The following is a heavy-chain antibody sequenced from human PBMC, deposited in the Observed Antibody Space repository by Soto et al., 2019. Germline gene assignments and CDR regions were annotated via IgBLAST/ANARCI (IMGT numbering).Heavy chain of an antibody. Sequence: PSETLSLTCAVYGGSFSGYYWSWIRQPPGKGLEWIGEINHSGSTNYNPSLKSRVTISVDTSKNQFSLKLSSVTAADTAVYYCVRARRSYCSGGSCYSLYYFDYWGQGTLVTVSS. J-gene: IGHJ4*02. CDR2: INHSGST. D-gene: IGHD2-15*01. CDR3: VRARRSYCSGGSCYSLYYFDY. CDR1: GGSFSGYY. V-gene: IGHV4-34*01.